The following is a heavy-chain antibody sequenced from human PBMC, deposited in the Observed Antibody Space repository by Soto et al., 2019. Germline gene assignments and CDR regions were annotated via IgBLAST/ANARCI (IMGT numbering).Heavy chain of an antibody. J-gene: IGHJ4*02. CDR3: ARGLMRRASYASRAWGVSGNYFDY. CDR2: INHSGST. CDR1: GGSFSGYY. Sequence: QVQLQQWGAGLLKPSETLSLTCAVYGGSFSGYYWSWIRQPPGKGLEWIGEINHSGSTNYNPSLKSRVTISVDTSKNQFSLKLSSVTAADTAVYYCARGLMRRASYASRAWGVSGNYFDYWGQGTLVTVSS. V-gene: IGHV4-34*01. D-gene: IGHD3-16*01.